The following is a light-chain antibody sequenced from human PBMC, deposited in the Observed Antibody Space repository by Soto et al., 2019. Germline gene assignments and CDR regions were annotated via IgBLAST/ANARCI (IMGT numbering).Light chain of an antibody. CDR3: QQSYSTPNT. Sequence: DIQMTQSPSSLSASVGDRVTITCRASQSISSYLNWYQQKPGTAPKLRIYAASSLQSGVPSRFSGSGSGTDFTLTISSLQPEDFATYYCQQSYSTPNTFGQGTKLEIK. V-gene: IGKV1-39*01. CDR1: QSISSY. J-gene: IGKJ2*01. CDR2: AAS.